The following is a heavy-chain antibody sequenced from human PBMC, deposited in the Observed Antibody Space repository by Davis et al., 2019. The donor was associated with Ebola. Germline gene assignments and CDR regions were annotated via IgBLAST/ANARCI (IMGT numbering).Heavy chain of an antibody. CDR1: GFTFSSYG. D-gene: IGHD3-3*01. CDR2: IWYDGSNK. J-gene: IGHJ4*02. CDR3: ATRYYDFWSGYYTR. Sequence: PGGSLRLSCAASGFTFSSYGMHWVRQAPGKGLEWVAVIWYDGSNKYYADSVKGRFTISRDNSKNTLYLQMNSLRAEDTAVYYCATRYYDFWSGYYTRWGQGTLVTVSS. V-gene: IGHV3-33*01.